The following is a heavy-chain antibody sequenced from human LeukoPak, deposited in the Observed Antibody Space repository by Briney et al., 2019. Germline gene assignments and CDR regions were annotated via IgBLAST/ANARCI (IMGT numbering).Heavy chain of an antibody. D-gene: IGHD6-25*01. Sequence: PSETLSITCTVSGGSISSSSYYWGWIRQPPGKGLEWIGSIYYSGSTYYNPSLKSRVTISVDTSKNQFSLKLSSVTAADTAVYYCASKPLTSSIAAVDHWGQGTLVTVSS. CDR1: GGSISSSSYY. CDR2: IYYSGST. J-gene: IGHJ4*02. CDR3: ASKPLTSSIAAVDH. V-gene: IGHV4-39*01.